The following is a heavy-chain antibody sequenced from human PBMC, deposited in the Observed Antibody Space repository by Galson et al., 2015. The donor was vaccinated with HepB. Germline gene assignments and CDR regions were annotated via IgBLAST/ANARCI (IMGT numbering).Heavy chain of an antibody. V-gene: IGHV1-2*02. CDR3: ARVRGIASRQSPNWFDP. J-gene: IGHJ5*02. Sequence: SVKVSCKASGYTFTGYYIHWVRQAPGQGLEWMGWINPHSGDTNYAQKFQGRVTMTRDTSISTAYMELTRLTSDDTAVFYCARVRGIASRQSPNWFDPWGQGTLVTVSS. CDR2: INPHSGDT. CDR1: GYTFTGYY. D-gene: IGHD6-6*01.